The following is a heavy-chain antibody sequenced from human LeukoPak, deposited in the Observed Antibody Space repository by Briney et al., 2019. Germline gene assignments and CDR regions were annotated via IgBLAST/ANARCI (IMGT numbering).Heavy chain of an antibody. V-gene: IGHV4-34*01. D-gene: IGHD3-10*01. CDR2: INHSGST. Sequence: PSETLSLTCAVYGGSFSGYYWSWIRQPPGKGLERIGEINHSGSTNYNPSLKSRVTISVDTSKNQFSLKLSSVTAADTAVYYCARRLLWFGEPNWFDPWGQGTLVTVSS. J-gene: IGHJ5*02. CDR3: ARRLLWFGEPNWFDP. CDR1: GGSFSGYY.